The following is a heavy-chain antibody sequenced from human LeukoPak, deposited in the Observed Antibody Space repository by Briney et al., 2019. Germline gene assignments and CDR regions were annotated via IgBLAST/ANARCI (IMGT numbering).Heavy chain of an antibody. CDR3: ARGLIEQWLVRPFDY. CDR2: INHSGST. Sequence: PSETLSLTCAVYGGSFSGYYWSWIRQPPGKGLEWIGEINHSGSTNYNPSLKSRVTISVDTSKNQFSLKLSSVTAADTAVYYCARGLIEQWLVRPFDYWGQGTLVTVSS. J-gene: IGHJ4*02. CDR1: GGSFSGYY. D-gene: IGHD6-19*01. V-gene: IGHV4-34*01.